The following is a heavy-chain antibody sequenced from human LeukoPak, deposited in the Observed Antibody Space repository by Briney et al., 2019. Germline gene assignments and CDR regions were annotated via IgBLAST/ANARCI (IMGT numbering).Heavy chain of an antibody. V-gene: IGHV4-31*03. J-gene: IGHJ3*02. CDR3: ARDRASGKSDDAFDI. CDR2: IFYSGST. D-gene: IGHD1-26*01. Sequence: SQTLSLTCTVSGGSISSGGYFWNWIRQHPGKGLEWIGYIFYSGSTSYNPSLKSRVIISMDMSKNQFSLKLSSVTAADTAIYYCARDRASGKSDDAFDIWGQGTTVAVSS. CDR1: GGSISSGGYF.